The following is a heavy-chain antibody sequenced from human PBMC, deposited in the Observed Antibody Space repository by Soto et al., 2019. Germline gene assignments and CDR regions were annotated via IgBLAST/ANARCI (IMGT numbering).Heavy chain of an antibody. CDR3: ARGRYGNY. CDR2: ISAHNGNT. D-gene: IGHD1-1*01. CDR1: GYTFTSYG. V-gene: IGHV1-18*01. J-gene: IGHJ4*02. Sequence: QVHLVQSGAEVKKPGASVKVSCKASGYTFTSYGITWVRQAPGQGLEWMGWISAHNGNTDYAQKLQGRVIVTRDTSTSTAYMELRRLISDGTAVYYCARGRYGNYWGQGALVPVP.